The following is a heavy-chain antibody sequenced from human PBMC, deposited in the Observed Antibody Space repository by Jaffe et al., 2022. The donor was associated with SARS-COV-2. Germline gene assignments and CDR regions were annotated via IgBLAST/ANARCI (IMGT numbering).Heavy chain of an antibody. Sequence: EVQLVESGGGLVQPGRSLRLSCAASGFTFDDYAMHWVRQAPGKGLEWVSGISWNSGSIGYADSVKGRFTISRDNAKNSLYLQMNSLRAEDTALYYCAKDITYSSSLGGWDYYGMDVWGQGTTVTVSS. V-gene: IGHV3-9*01. J-gene: IGHJ6*02. CDR3: AKDITYSSSLGGWDYYGMDV. D-gene: IGHD6-6*01. CDR1: GFTFDDYA. CDR2: ISWNSGSI.